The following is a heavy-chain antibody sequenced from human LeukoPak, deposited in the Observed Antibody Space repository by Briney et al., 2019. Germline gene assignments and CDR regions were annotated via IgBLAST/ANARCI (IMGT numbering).Heavy chain of an antibody. CDR1: GFTFSSYA. CDR3: AKFTMVRDYYYYGMDV. V-gene: IGHV3-23*01. CDR2: ISGSGGST. D-gene: IGHD3-10*01. J-gene: IGHJ6*02. Sequence: GGSLRLSCAASGFTFSSYAMSWVRQAPGKGLEWVSAISGSGGSTYYADSVKGRFTISRDNSKNTLYLQMNSLRAEDTAVYYCAKFTMVRDYYYYGMDVWGQGTTVTVSS.